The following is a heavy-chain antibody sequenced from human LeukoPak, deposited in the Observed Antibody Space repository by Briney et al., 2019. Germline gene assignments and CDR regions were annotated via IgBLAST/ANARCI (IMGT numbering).Heavy chain of an antibody. Sequence: GGSLRLSCAASGFTFSSYAMHWVRQAPGKGLEWVAVISYDGSNKYYADSVKGRFTISRDNSKNTLYLQMNSLRAEDTAVYYCARPTAGYSSSWYVSYSDYWGQGTLVTVSS. V-gene: IGHV3-30*04. CDR3: ARPTAGYSSSWYVSYSDY. D-gene: IGHD6-13*01. CDR2: ISYDGSNK. CDR1: GFTFSSYA. J-gene: IGHJ4*02.